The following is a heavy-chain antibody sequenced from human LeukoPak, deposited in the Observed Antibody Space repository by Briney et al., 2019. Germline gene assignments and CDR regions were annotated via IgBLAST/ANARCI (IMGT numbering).Heavy chain of an antibody. CDR1: EYTFTDYA. CDR3: ARGRWSATTASYYLDF. J-gene: IGHJ4*02. D-gene: IGHD5-24*01. CDR2: INAGNGNT. Sequence: RASVKVSCKAPEYTFTDYAINWVRQAPGQRLEWMGWINAGNGNTRYSQRFQGRVTITRDTSASTAYMELSSLTSEDTAVYYCARGRWSATTASYYLDFWGQGTLVTVSS. V-gene: IGHV1-3*01.